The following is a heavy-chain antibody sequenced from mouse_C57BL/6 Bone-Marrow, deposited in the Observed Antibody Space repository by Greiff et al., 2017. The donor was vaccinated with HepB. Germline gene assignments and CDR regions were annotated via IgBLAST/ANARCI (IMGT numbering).Heavy chain of an antibody. CDR2: INPSTGGT. J-gene: IGHJ1*03. Sequence: EVQLQQSGPELVKPGASVKISCKASGYSFTGYYMNWVKQSPEKSLEWIGEINPSTGGTTYNQKFKAKATLTVDKSSSTAYMQLKSLTSEDSAVYYCARGPDWYFDVWGTGTTVTVSS. CDR1: GYSFTGYY. V-gene: IGHV1-42*01. CDR3: ARGPDWYFDV.